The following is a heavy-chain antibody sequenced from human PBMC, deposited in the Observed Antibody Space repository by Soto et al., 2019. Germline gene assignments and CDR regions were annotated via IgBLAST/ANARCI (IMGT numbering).Heavy chain of an antibody. V-gene: IGHV4-4*02. CDR3: ARTSPHVLRYFDWLLEAYYFDY. J-gene: IGHJ4*02. CDR1: GGSISSSNW. CDR2: IYHSGST. D-gene: IGHD3-9*01. Sequence: SETLSLTCAVSGGSISSSNWWSWVRQPPGKGLEWIGEIYHSGSTNYNPSLKSRVTISVDKSKNQFSLKLSSVTAADTAVYYCARTSPHVLRYFDWLLEAYYFDYWGQGTLVTVSS.